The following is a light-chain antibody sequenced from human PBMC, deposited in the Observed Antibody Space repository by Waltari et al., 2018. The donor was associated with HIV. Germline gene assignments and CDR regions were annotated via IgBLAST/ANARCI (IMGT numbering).Light chain of an antibody. CDR3: QQYGSSPGT. V-gene: IGKV3-20*01. CDR2: GAS. CDR1: QSVSTSY. J-gene: IGKJ2*01. Sequence: EIVLTQSPGTLALPPGERATLSCRASQSVSTSYLAWYQQKLGQAPRLLIYGASSRATGIPDRVSGSGSGTEFTLTIRRLEHEDFAVYYCQQYGSSPGTFGQGTKLEIK.